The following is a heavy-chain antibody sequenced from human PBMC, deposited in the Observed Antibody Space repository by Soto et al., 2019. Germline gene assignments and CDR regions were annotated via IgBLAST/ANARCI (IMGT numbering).Heavy chain of an antibody. CDR3: AREAEVAVHI. CDR2: IYPGGYS. Sequence: QLQLQESDSGLVKPSQTLSLTCAVSGGSISSGGYSWNWIRQPPGKGLEWIAYIYPGGYSYYNPSLKRRGTLSSDQSRKPFSRILNSVSAAETAVDDGAREAEVAVHIWGRGTGVNVS. CDR1: GGSISSGGYS. V-gene: IGHV4-30-2*01. D-gene: IGHD2-15*01. J-gene: IGHJ3*02.